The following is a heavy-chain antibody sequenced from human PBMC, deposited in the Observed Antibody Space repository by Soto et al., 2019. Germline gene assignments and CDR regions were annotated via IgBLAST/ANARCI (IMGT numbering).Heavy chain of an antibody. Sequence: EVQLEESGGALVQPGRSLRLSCAASGFTFDDYAMYWVRQVLGKGLEWVLSISWNSGNIDYADSVKGRFTTSRDNAKNSLYLQMNSLRPEDTALYYCVRSKGGYSYGTPFDYWGQGTLVTVSS. J-gene: IGHJ4*02. CDR2: ISWNSGNI. V-gene: IGHV3-9*01. D-gene: IGHD5-18*01. CDR1: GFTFDDYA. CDR3: VRSKGGYSYGTPFDY.